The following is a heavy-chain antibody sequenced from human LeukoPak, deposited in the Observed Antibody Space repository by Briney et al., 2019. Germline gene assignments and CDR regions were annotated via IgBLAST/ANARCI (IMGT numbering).Heavy chain of an antibody. J-gene: IGHJ3*02. CDR1: GFTFSSYS. CDR2: ISSSSSYI. CDR3: AREPGPYAYCGGDCYSGAFDI. Sequence: GGSLRLSCAASGFTFSSYSMNWVRQAPGKGLEWVSPISSSSSYIYYADSVKGRFTISRDNAKNSLYLQMNSLRAEDTAVYYCAREPGPYAYCGGDCYSGAFDIWGQGTMVTVSS. V-gene: IGHV3-21*01. D-gene: IGHD2-21*02.